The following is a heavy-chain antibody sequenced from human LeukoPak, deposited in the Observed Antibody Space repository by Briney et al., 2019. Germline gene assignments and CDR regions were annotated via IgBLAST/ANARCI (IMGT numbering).Heavy chain of an antibody. CDR1: GGSFSGYY. Sequence: PSETLSLTCAVYGGSFSGYYWSWIRQPPGKGLEWIGEINHSGSTNYNPSLKSRVTISVDTSKNQFSLKLSSVTAADTAVYYCASTKRGQGYYGMDVWGQGTTVTVSS. J-gene: IGHJ6*02. CDR2: INHSGST. V-gene: IGHV4-34*01. CDR3: ASTKRGQGYYGMDV. D-gene: IGHD3-10*01.